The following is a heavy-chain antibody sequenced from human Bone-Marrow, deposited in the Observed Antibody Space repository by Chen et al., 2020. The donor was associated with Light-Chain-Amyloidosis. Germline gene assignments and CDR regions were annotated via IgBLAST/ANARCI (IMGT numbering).Heavy chain of an antibody. J-gene: IGHJ4*02. CDR3: ANLWFDESFPDY. CDR1: GYTLTELS. Sequence: QVQLVQSGAEVKKPGASVKVSCKVSGYTLTELSMHWVRQAPGKGLEWMGLINPENGETVYAEKFQGRLTFTADTSIDTAYMELSGLRSEDTAVYYCANLWFDESFPDYWGQGTLVTVSS. CDR2: INPENGET. D-gene: IGHD2-21*01. V-gene: IGHV1-24*01.